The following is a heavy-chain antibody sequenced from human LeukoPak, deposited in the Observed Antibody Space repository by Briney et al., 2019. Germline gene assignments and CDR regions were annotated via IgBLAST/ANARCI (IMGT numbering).Heavy chain of an antibody. Sequence: PGGSLRLSCAASGFSFDDYAMHWVRQAPGKGLEWVAGISWNSGSMDYVDSVKGRFTISRDNAKNSVYLQMNNVRAEDTAFYYCAKGYSGSYYSPPIFDSWGQGTLVTVSS. D-gene: IGHD1-26*01. CDR1: GFSFDDYA. CDR2: ISWNSGSM. J-gene: IGHJ4*02. V-gene: IGHV3-9*01. CDR3: AKGYSGSYYSPPIFDS.